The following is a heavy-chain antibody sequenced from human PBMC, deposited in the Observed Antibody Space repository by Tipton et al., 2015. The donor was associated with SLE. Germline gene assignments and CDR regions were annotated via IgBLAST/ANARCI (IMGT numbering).Heavy chain of an antibody. J-gene: IGHJ4*02. Sequence: TLSLTCAVSGYSISSGYYWGWIRQPPGKGLEWIGSIFHGGSTYYNPSLNSRVTISVDTSKNQFSLKLSSVTAADTAVYYCAREGVTSNLGYFDYWGQGTLVAVSS. CDR1: GYSISSGYY. CDR2: IFHGGST. CDR3: AREGVTSNLGYFDY. D-gene: IGHD7-27*01. V-gene: IGHV4-38-2*02.